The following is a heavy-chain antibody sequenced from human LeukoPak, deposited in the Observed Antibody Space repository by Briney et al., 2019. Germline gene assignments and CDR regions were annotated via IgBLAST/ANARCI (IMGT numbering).Heavy chain of an antibody. J-gene: IGHJ3*02. CDR2: IYYSGST. CDR3: ARRRNNNWGYAFDI. Sequence: SETLSLTCTVSGGSISSSSYYWGWIRQPPGKGLEWIGYIYYSGSTNYNPSLKSRVTISVDTSKNQFSLKLSSVTAADTAVYYCARRRNNNWGYAFDIWGQGTMVTVSS. CDR1: GGSISSSSYY. D-gene: IGHD1-1*01. V-gene: IGHV4-61*05.